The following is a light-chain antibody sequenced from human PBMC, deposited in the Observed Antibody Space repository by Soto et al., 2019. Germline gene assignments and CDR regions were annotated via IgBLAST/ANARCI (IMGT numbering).Light chain of an antibody. J-gene: IGKJ1*01. V-gene: IGKV1-39*01. Sequence: DFQMTQSPSSLSASVGDRVTITCRASRTIAGYVNWYQQRPGEAPNLLIYAASSLQSGVPSRFRGSGSGTDFTLTINSLQPEDFATFYCQQTYSTPGTFGQGTKVEIK. CDR3: QQTYSTPGT. CDR2: AAS. CDR1: RTIAGY.